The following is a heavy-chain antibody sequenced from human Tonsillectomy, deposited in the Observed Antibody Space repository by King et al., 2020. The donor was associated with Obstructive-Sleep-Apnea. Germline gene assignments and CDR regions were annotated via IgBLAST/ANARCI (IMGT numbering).Heavy chain of an antibody. CDR3: AKGGSIAVAGRASGY. CDR1: GFTFDDYA. D-gene: IGHD6-19*01. V-gene: IGHV3-9*01. Sequence: VQLVESGGGLVQPGRSLRLSCAASGFTFDDYAMHWVRQAPGKGLEWVSGISWNSGSIGYADSVKGRFTISRDNAKNSLYLQMNSLRAEDTALYYCAKGGSIAVAGRASGYWGQGTLVTVSS. J-gene: IGHJ4*02. CDR2: ISWNSGSI.